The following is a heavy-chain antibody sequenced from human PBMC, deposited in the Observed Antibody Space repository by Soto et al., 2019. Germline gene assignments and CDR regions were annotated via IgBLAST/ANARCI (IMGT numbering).Heavy chain of an antibody. J-gene: IGHJ4*02. V-gene: IGHV1-3*01. CDR1: GYTFTSYG. CDR2: INAGNGNT. CDR3: ARGPGGYDLMDY. D-gene: IGHD5-12*01. Sequence: ASVKVSCKASGYTFTSYGMYWVRQAPGQRLEWMGWINAGNGNTKYSQKFQGRVTITRDTSASTAYMELSSLRSEDTAVYYCARGPGGYDLMDYWGQGTLVTVSS.